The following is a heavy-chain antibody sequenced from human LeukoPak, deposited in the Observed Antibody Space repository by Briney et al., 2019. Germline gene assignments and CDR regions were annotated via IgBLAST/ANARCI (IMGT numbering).Heavy chain of an antibody. J-gene: IGHJ6*03. CDR3: ARDATTAVGWVYMDV. V-gene: IGHV3-48*03. CDR1: GFTFSSYE. D-gene: IGHD1-1*01. Sequence: GGSLRLSCAASGFTFSSYEMNWVRQAPGKGLEWASYIGSSGSTIYYANSVEGRFTISRDDAKNSLYLQMNSLRVEDTALYFCARDATTAVGWVYMDVWGKGTTVTISS. CDR2: IGSSGSTI.